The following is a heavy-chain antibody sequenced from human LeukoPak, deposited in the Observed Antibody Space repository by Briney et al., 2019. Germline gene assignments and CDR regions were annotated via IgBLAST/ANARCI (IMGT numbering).Heavy chain of an antibody. J-gene: IGHJ4*02. CDR3: ARSPYYYGSGSFDY. Sequence: PSETLSLTCTVSGGSISSSSYYWGWIRQPPGKVLEWIGSINYSGSTFYNPSLKSRVTISVDTSKNQFSLKLSSVTAADTAVYYCARSPYYYGSGSFDYWGQGTLVTVSS. CDR1: GGSISSSSYY. D-gene: IGHD3-10*01. CDR2: INYSGST. V-gene: IGHV4-39*07.